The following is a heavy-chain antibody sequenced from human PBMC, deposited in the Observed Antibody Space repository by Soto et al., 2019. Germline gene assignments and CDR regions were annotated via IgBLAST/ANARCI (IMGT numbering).Heavy chain of an antibody. D-gene: IGHD6-19*01. Sequence: QVQLVESGGGVVQPGRSLRLSCAASGFTFSSYGMHWVRQAPGKGLEWVAVISYDGSNKYYADSVKGRFTISRDNSKNTLYLQMNSLRAEDTAVYYCAKGVIRGYSSGRNDYWGQGTLVTVSS. J-gene: IGHJ4*02. CDR3: AKGVIRGYSSGRNDY. V-gene: IGHV3-30*18. CDR2: ISYDGSNK. CDR1: GFTFSSYG.